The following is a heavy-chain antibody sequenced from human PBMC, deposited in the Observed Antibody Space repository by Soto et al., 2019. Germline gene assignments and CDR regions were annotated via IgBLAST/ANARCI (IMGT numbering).Heavy chain of an antibody. CDR3: ARATLVCTNGVCYGGYYFDY. CDR1: GYTFTGFY. D-gene: IGHD2-8*01. Sequence: ASAKVSSNASGYTFTGFYMHWVRQAPGQGLEWMGWINPNSGGTNYAQKFQGWVTMTRDTSISTAYMELSRLRSDDTAVYYCARATLVCTNGVCYGGYYFDYWGQGTLVTVSS. J-gene: IGHJ4*02. CDR2: INPNSGGT. V-gene: IGHV1-2*04.